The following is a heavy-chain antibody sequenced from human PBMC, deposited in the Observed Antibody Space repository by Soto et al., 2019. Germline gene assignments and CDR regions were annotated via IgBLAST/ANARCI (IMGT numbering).Heavy chain of an antibody. CDR2: ISYDGSNK. J-gene: IGHJ4*02. D-gene: IGHD3-3*01. Sequence: GSLRLSCAASGFTFSSYAMHWVRQAPGKGLEWVAVISYDGSNKYYADSVKGRFTISRDNSKNTLYLQMNSLRAEDTAVFYCARDYDFWSGYYGYWGQGTLVTVSS. CDR1: GFTFSSYA. CDR3: ARDYDFWSGYYGY. V-gene: IGHV3-30-3*01.